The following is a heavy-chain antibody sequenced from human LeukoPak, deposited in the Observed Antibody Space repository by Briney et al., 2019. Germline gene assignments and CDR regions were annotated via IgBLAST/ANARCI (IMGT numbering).Heavy chain of an antibody. CDR3: ARSSAYSTWIQLWLSDY. Sequence: GGSLRLSCAASGFTFSSYSMNWVRQAPGKGLEWVSSISSSSSYIYYADSVKGRFTISRDNAKNSLYLQMNSLRAEDTAVYYCARSSAYSTWIQLWLSDYWGQGTLVTVSS. D-gene: IGHD5-18*01. J-gene: IGHJ4*02. V-gene: IGHV3-21*01. CDR2: ISSSSSYI. CDR1: GFTFSSYS.